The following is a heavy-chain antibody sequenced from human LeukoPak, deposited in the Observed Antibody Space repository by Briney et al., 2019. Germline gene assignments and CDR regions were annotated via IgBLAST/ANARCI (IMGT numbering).Heavy chain of an antibody. D-gene: IGHD6-19*01. CDR2: IYYSGST. J-gene: IGHJ6*03. CDR1: GGSFSGYY. V-gene: IGHV4-59*01. Sequence: PSETLSLTCAVYGGSFSGYYWSWIRQPPGKGLEWIGYIYYSGSTNYNPSLKSRVTISVDTSKDQFSLKLSSVTAADTAVYYCARTSGWYAYYYYYMDVWGKGTTVTVSS. CDR3: ARTSGWYAYYYYYMDV.